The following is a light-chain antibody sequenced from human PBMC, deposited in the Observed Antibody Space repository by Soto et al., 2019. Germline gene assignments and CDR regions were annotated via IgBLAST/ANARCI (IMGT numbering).Light chain of an antibody. J-gene: IGKJ1*01. CDR2: GAS. CDR3: QQYGSSPPT. Sequence: VWTQSEGTLSLSPGERATLSCRASQSVSSSYLAWYQQKPGQGPRLLIYGASSRATGTPDRFSGSGSGTDFTLTINRLEPEDFALYYCQQYGSSPPTFGQVTKVDIK. CDR1: QSVSSSY. V-gene: IGKV3-20*01.